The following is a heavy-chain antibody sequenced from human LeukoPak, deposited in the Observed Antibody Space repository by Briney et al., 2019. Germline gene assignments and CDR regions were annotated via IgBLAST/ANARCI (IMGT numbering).Heavy chain of an antibody. CDR2: ISSSGRTI. J-gene: IGHJ4*02. Sequence: GGSLRLSCAASGFNFNVYSMTWVRQAPGKGLEWLSYISSSGRTIYYADSVKGRFSISRDNAKSSLFLHMDSLRVEDTGVYFCARDFQEDSTPPLGHRGQGTLVIVSS. V-gene: IGHV3-48*01. CDR1: GFNFNVYS. CDR3: ARDFQEDSTPPLGH. D-gene: IGHD2-15*01.